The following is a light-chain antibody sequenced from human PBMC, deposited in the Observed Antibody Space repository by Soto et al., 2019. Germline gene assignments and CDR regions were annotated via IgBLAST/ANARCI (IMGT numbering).Light chain of an antibody. CDR3: QSYDISRSGSGV. J-gene: IGLJ3*02. CDR2: GHN. CDR1: TSNIGGGYE. V-gene: IGLV1-40*01. Sequence: QSVLTQPRSESGAPGQRVTISCTGSTSNIGGGYEVHWYQQLPGKAPKLLISGHNIRPSGVPDRFFGSKSGTSASLAITGLQAEDEADYYCQSYDISRSGSGVFGGGTQLTVL.